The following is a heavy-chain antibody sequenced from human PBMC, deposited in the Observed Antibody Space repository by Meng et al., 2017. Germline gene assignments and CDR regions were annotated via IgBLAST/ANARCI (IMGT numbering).Heavy chain of an antibody. CDR3: ARGSYSFDS. Sequence: QLPQSGPGLVKPSQTLSLICAICGDSVSSNSAAWNWIRQSPSRGLEWLGSAYYRSKWYHDYAESVKSRISIDPDTSKNQFSLQLRSVTPEDSAVYYCARGSYSFDSWGQRTLVTVSS. J-gene: IGHJ4*02. D-gene: IGHD1-26*01. CDR1: GDSVSSNSAA. V-gene: IGHV6-1*01. CDR2: AYYRSKWYH.